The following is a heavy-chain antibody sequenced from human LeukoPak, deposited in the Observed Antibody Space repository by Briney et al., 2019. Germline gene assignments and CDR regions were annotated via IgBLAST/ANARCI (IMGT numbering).Heavy chain of an antibody. CDR1: GFTFSSYA. J-gene: IGHJ4*02. V-gene: IGHV3-23*01. CDR3: AKGGVTMGIIDY. Sequence: GGSLRLSCAASGFTFSSYAMSWVRQAPGKGLEWVSVISGSGDSTYFIDSVKGRFTISRDNSKSTLDLQMNSLRAEDTAVYYCAKGGVTMGIIDYWGQGTLVTVSS. CDR2: ISGSGDST. D-gene: IGHD3-10*01.